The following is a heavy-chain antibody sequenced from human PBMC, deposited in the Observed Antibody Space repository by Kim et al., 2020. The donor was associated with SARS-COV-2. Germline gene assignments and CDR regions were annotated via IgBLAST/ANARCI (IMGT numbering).Heavy chain of an antibody. CDR3: TRGKFLIDY. Sequence: GTTFYPDPGKGRFTLSRDNSRNTLYLQRDGLRAEDTAIYYCTRGKFLIDYWGQGTLVTVSS. J-gene: IGHJ4*02. CDR2: GTT. V-gene: IGHV3-23*01.